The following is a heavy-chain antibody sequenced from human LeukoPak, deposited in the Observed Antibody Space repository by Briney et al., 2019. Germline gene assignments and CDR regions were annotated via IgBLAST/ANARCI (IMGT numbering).Heavy chain of an antibody. D-gene: IGHD2-21*02. Sequence: GGSLRLSCAASGFIFSSYAMSWVRQAPGKGLEWISSISGGASNTYYVDSVKGRFTISRDSSNNTLLLQMTSLRVEDTAIYFCARARSMLRLRSSFDFWGQGALVTVSS. J-gene: IGHJ4*02. CDR3: ARARSMLRLRSSFDF. CDR2: ISGGASNT. V-gene: IGHV3-23*01. CDR1: GFIFSSYA.